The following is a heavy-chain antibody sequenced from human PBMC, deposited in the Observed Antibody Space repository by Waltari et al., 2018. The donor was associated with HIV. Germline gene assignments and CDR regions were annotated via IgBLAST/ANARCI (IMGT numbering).Heavy chain of an antibody. D-gene: IGHD3-10*01. V-gene: IGHV4-61*02. CDR1: GGSISSGSYY. CDR2: IYTSVST. CDR3: ARDRPYYYGSGSLRYFDY. Sequence: QVQLQESGPGLVKPSQTLSLTCTVSGGSISSGSYYWSWIRQPAGKGLEWIGRIYTSVSTNYNPSLKRRVTISVDTSKNQFSLKLGSVTAADTAVYYCARDRPYYYGSGSLRYFDYWGQGTLVTVSS. J-gene: IGHJ4*02.